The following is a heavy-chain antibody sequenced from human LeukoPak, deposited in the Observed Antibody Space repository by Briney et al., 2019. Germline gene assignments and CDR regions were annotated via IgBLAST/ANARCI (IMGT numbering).Heavy chain of an antibody. J-gene: IGHJ3*02. D-gene: IGHD1-7*01. V-gene: IGHV4-59*12. CDR3: AREKPTGNFDAFDI. CDR1: GGSISSYY. CDR2: IHFSGST. Sequence: SETLSLTCTVSGGSISSYYWSWIRQPPGKGLEWIGYIHFSGSTNYNPSLKSRVTMSVDTSKNQFSLKLSSVTAADTAVYYCAREKPTGNFDAFDIWGQGTMVTVSS.